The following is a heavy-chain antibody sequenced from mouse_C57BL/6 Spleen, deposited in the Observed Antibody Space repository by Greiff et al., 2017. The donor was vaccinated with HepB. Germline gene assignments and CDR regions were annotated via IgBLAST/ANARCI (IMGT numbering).Heavy chain of an antibody. D-gene: IGHD1-1*01. Sequence: EVHLVESGGGLVKPGGSLKLSCAASGFTFSSYAMSWVRQTPEKRLEWVATISDGGSYTYYPDNVKGRFTISRDNAKNNLYLQMSHLKSEDTAMYYCARDRTTGVGYFDVWGTGTTVTVSS. V-gene: IGHV5-4*01. CDR2: ISDGGSYT. CDR3: ARDRTTGVGYFDV. J-gene: IGHJ1*03. CDR1: GFTFSSYA.